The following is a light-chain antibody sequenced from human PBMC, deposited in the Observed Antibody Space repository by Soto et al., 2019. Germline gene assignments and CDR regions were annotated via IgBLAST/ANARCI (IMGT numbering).Light chain of an antibody. CDR2: DAS. CDR1: QDIRFY. V-gene: IGKV1-33*01. Sequence: DIQMTQSPSSLSASLGDRVTITCQASQDIRFYLNWFHQKTGQAPKLLIYDASQLETGVPSRFSGSGSGTDFTFTISSLQPDDFGTYYCQQSYSRVFTFGPGTKVDF. J-gene: IGKJ3*01. CDR3: QQSYSRVFT.